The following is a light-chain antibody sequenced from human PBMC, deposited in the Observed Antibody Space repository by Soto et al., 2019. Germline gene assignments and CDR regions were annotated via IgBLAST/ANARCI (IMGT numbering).Light chain of an antibody. J-gene: IGKJ1*01. CDR1: QSISTW. CDR2: GAS. V-gene: IGKV1-5*01. CDR3: QQYRSYP. Sequence: DIQMTQSPSTLTASVGDRVTITCRASQSISTWLAWYQQKPGKAPSLLIYGASSLKSGVPSRFSGSGSGTEFTLTISSLQPDDFATYYCQQYRSYPFGQGTKVEI.